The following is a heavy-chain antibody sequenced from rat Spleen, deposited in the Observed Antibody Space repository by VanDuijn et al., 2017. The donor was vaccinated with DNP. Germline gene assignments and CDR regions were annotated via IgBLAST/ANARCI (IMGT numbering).Heavy chain of an antibody. CDR1: GFTFSDSY. J-gene: IGHJ3*01. CDR2: ISTNGGNS. D-gene: IGHD1-4*01. CDR3: ATHTFTGGITTPFAY. Sequence: EVQLVESGGGLVQPGRSLKLSCAASGFTFSDSYMAWVRQAPTKGLEWVASISTNGGNSYYRDSVKGRFTISRENARSTLYFQMDSLRSEDTATYYCATHTFTGGITTPFAYWGQGTLVTVSS. V-gene: IGHV5-25*01.